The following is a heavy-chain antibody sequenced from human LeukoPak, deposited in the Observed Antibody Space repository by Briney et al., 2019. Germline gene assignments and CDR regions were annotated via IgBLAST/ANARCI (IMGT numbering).Heavy chain of an antibody. D-gene: IGHD1-1*01. J-gene: IGHJ3*02. CDR1: GYTFTSYG. V-gene: IGHV1-18*01. CDR3: ARDRGTRRPDAFDI. Sequence: GASVKVSCKASGYTFTSYGISWVRQAPGQGLEWMGWISAYNGNTNYAQKLQGRVTMTTDTSTSTAYMELRSLRSDDTAVYYRARDRGTRRPDAFDIWGQGTMVTVSS. CDR2: ISAYNGNT.